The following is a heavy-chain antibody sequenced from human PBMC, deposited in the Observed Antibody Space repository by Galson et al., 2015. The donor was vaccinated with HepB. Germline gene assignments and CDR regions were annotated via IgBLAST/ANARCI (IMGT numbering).Heavy chain of an antibody. CDR3: VRAPRTTPRGHYFYAMDV. V-gene: IGHV3-48*04. D-gene: IGHD1-7*01. CDR2: ISSSATSV. J-gene: IGHJ6*02. CDR1: GFPFSDNN. Sequence: SLRLSCAASGFPFSDNNMNWVRQAPGKGLEWISFISSSATSVHHADSVKGRFTISRDNAKNSLYLQMNSLRAEDTAVYFCVRAPRTTPRGHYFYAMDVWGQGTTVTVSS.